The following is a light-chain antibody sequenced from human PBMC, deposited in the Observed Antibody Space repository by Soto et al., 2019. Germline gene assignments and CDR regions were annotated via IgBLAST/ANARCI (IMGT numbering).Light chain of an antibody. CDR3: QQYNTYST. J-gene: IGKJ2*01. V-gene: IGKV1-5*03. CDR1: QSVNTW. CDR2: EAS. Sequence: DIQMTQSPSTLSASVGDRVTITCRASQSVNTWVAWYQQRPGKAPKLLIYEASNLQYGVPSRFSGSGSGTEFPLTLSGLQPDDFATYYCQQYNTYSTFGQGTKLEIK.